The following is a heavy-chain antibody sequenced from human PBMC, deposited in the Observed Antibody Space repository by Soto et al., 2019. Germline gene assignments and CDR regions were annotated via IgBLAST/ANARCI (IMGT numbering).Heavy chain of an antibody. CDR3: VRRHVSATGSDWFDA. Sequence: ASVKVSCKASGCTFTSYGIHWVRQAPGQRLELMGWINAANGDTKYSPKFQGRVTITRDTSASTAYMELSSLRSEDTAVYYCVRRHVSATGSDWFDAWAQGPLVTVSS. CDR1: GCTFTSYG. CDR2: INAANGDT. J-gene: IGHJ5*02. D-gene: IGHD6-13*01. V-gene: IGHV1-3*01.